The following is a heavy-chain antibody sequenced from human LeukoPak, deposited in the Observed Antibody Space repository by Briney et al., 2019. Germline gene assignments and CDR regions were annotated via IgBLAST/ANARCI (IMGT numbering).Heavy chain of an antibody. V-gene: IGHV1-2*02. CDR2: INPNSGGT. D-gene: IGHD3-22*01. J-gene: IGHJ5*02. CDR1: GGTFSSYA. Sequence: ASVKVSCKASGGTFSSYAISWVRQAPGQGLEWMGWINPNSGGTNYAQKFHGRVTMTRDTSISTAYMELSRLRSDDTAVYYCARVCDSSGYVLWFDPWGQGTLVTVSS. CDR3: ARVCDSSGYVLWFDP.